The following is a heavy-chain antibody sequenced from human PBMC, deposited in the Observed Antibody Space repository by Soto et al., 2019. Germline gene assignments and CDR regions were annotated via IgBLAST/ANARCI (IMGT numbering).Heavy chain of an antibody. V-gene: IGHV3-23*01. J-gene: IGHJ4*02. CDR2: IGGSGANT. CDR3: ARTITGYFWAGAY. D-gene: IGHD1-1*01. Sequence: GSLRLSCAASGFTFNMYAMSWVRQAPGKGLEWVSGIGGSGANTYYADFVKGRFTISRDNSKNTLYLQMDSLRAEDTAIYYCARTITGYFWAGAYWGQGTLVTVSS. CDR1: GFTFNMYA.